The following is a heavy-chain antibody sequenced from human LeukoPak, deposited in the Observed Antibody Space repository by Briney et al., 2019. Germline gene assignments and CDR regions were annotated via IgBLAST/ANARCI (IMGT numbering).Heavy chain of an antibody. V-gene: IGHV3-30*18. CDR3: AKGGWYYYYYMDV. CDR1: GFTFSSYG. Sequence: GGSLRLSCAASGFTFSSYGMHWVRQAPGKGLEWVAVISYDGSNKYYADSVKGRFTISRDNSKNTLYLQMNSLRAEDTAVYYCAKGGWYYYYYMDVWGKGTTVIVSS. J-gene: IGHJ6*03. CDR2: ISYDGSNK.